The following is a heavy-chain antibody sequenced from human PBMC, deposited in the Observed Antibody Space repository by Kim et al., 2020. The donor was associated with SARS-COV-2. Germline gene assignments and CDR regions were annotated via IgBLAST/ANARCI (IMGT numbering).Heavy chain of an antibody. J-gene: IGHJ4*02. CDR3: AKDRRTNWGVGYFDY. CDR1: GFTFDDYA. V-gene: IGHV3-9*01. Sequence: GGSLRLSCAASGFTFDDYAMHWVRQAPGKGLEWVSGISWNSGSIGYADSVKGRFTISRDNAKNSLYLQMNSLRAEDTALYYCAKDRRTNWGVGYFDYWGQGTLVTVSS. D-gene: IGHD7-27*01. CDR2: ISWNSGSI.